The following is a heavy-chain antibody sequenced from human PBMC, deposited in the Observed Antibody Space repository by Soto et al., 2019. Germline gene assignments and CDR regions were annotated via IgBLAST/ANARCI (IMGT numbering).Heavy chain of an antibody. Sequence: QVQLQESGPGLVKPSQTLSLTCTVSGGSISRGDYYWSWIRQPPGKRLEWIGYICCSGSTYYNPSLKSRDTTSVDTSKNQFSLKLSSVTAADTAVYYCARARYDSSYYYDYLGQGTLVTVS. V-gene: IGHV4-30-4*01. CDR1: GGSISRGDYY. J-gene: IGHJ4*02. CDR2: ICCSGST. D-gene: IGHD3-22*01. CDR3: ARARYDSSYYYDY.